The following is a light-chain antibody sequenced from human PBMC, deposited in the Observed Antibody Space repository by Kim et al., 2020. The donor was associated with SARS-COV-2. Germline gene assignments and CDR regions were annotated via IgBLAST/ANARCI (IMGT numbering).Light chain of an antibody. CDR3: AAWDDSLYGWV. V-gene: IGLV1-44*01. J-gene: IGLJ3*02. CDR2: NNN. CDR1: SSNIGSNT. Sequence: GQTVTLSCSGSSSNIGSNTVSWYQQLPGTAPKLLIYNNNQRPSGVPDRFSGSKSGTSASLAISGLQSEDESDYYCAAWDDSLYGWVFGGGTQLTVL.